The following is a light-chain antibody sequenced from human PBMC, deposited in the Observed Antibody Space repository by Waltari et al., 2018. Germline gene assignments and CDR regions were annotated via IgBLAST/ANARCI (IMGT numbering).Light chain of an antibody. CDR2: GAS. V-gene: IGKV1-27*01. CDR1: QGVDIY. CDR3: QNYNSYPWT. J-gene: IGKJ1*01. Sequence: DFQITQSPSSLSASVGDRITITCRASQGVDIYLAWYQHKAGKAPELLVYGASTVPSGVPSRFSGSGSGTTFTLTINSLQPEYVATYYCQNYNSYPWTFGQWTRLDIK.